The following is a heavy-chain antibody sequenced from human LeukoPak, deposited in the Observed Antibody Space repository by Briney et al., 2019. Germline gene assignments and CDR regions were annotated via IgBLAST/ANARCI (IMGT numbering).Heavy chain of an antibody. D-gene: IGHD6-13*01. V-gene: IGHV3-33*01. Sequence: GGSLRLSCAASGFTFSSYGMHWVRQAPGKGLEWVAVIWYDGSNKYYADSVKGRFTISRDNSKNTLYLQMNSLRAEDTAVYYCARGEGMAAAGPRFDYWGQGTLVTVSS. CDR2: IWYDGSNK. J-gene: IGHJ4*02. CDR1: GFTFSSYG. CDR3: ARGEGMAAAGPRFDY.